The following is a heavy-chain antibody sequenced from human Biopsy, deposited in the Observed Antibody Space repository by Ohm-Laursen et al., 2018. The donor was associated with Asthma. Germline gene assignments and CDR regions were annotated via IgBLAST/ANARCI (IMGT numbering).Heavy chain of an antibody. D-gene: IGHD2-2*01. V-gene: IGHV1-69*13. CDR1: GGTFSSNS. Sequence: ASVKVSCKTSGGTFSSNSINWVRQTPGQGLEWMGRIIPIFGPTNYAQKFQDRVTISADDSTSTAYMELSSLSSEDTALYYCARGPEYVRSSGALDYWGQGTVVTVSS. CDR2: IIPIFGPT. J-gene: IGHJ4*02. CDR3: ARGPEYVRSSGALDY.